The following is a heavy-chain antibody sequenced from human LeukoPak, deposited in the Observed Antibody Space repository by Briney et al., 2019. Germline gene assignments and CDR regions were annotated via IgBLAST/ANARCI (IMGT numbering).Heavy chain of an antibody. V-gene: IGHV3-30*18. CDR1: GFTFSSYG. J-gene: IGHJ3*02. Sequence: PGGSLRLSCAASGFTFSSYGMHWVRQAPGKGLEWVAVISYDGSNKYYADSVKGRFTISRDNSKNTLYLQMNSLRAEDTAVYYCAKDMPANESHYFDWRDDAFDIWGQGTMVTVSS. CDR2: ISYDGSNK. CDR3: AKDMPANESHYFDWRDDAFDI. D-gene: IGHD3-9*01.